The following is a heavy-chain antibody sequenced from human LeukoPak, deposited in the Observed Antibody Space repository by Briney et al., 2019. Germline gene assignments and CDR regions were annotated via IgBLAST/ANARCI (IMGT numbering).Heavy chain of an antibody. CDR1: GYTFTRYG. D-gene: IGHD2-2*01. Sequence: GPVKVSCKAFGYTFTRYGIRWGRAAPGQGLEGMGWISAYNGNTNYAQKLQGRVTKTTDTSTSTAYMELRSLRSDDTAVYYCARVANRGIVVVPAPDYWGQGTLVTVSS. CDR2: ISAYNGNT. CDR3: ARVANRGIVVVPAPDY. J-gene: IGHJ4*02. V-gene: IGHV1-18*01.